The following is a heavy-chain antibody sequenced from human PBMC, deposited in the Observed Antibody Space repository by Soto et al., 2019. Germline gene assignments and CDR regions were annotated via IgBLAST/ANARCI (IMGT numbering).Heavy chain of an antibody. V-gene: IGHV3-48*02. CDR2: IISTGDTM. D-gene: IGHD4-17*01. CDR3: ARDRDYAFDY. Sequence: ESGGGVVQPGRSLRLSCAASGFTFSDYSVNWVRQAPGKGLEWVSYIISTGDTMYYADSVKGRFTISRDNAKNSVYLQMNSLRDEDTAVYYCARDRDYAFDYWGQGTLVTVSA. J-gene: IGHJ4*02. CDR1: GFTFSDYS.